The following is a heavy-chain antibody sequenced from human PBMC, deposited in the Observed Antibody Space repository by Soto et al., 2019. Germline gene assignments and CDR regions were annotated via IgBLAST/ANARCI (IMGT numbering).Heavy chain of an antibody. CDR1: GGIVYSNYVT. V-gene: IGHV6-1*01. CDR2: TYYRSKWDN. J-gene: IGHJ4*02. Sequence: QTLSLTGAISGGIVYSNYVTWNWIRQSPSRGLEWLGRTYYRSKWDNDYRMSVKSRITINPETSKNQFSLQLNSVSPEDTDVYYCARATSGRFDYWGQGTLVTVSS. CDR3: ARATSGRFDY. D-gene: IGHD2-15*01.